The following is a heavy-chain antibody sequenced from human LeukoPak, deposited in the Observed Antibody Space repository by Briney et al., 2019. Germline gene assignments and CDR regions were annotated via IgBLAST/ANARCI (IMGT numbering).Heavy chain of an antibody. CDR2: IYSGDST. CDR1: GFTVSSNY. J-gene: IGHJ6*02. Sequence: GGSLRLSCAASGFTVSSNYMSWVRQAPGKGLEWVSVIYSGDSTYYADSVKGRFTISRDNSKNTLWLQMNSLRAEDTAVYYCARSGFGVLYYYGMDVWGQGTTVTVSS. D-gene: IGHD3-10*01. CDR3: ARSGFGVLYYYGMDV. V-gene: IGHV3-66*01.